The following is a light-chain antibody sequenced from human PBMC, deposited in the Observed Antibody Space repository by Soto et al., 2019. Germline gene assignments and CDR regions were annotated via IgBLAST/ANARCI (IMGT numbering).Light chain of an antibody. J-gene: IGKJ4*01. V-gene: IGKV3D-20*01. CDR3: QQYGSSPLLA. CDR2: DAF. Sequence: EVVLTQSPATPSLSPGDTATVSCGDSQGASNFYIAWYQQKPGLAPRLLIYDAFTRAAGVPDRFSGSGSETDFTLTISRLEPEDFAVYYCQQYGSSPLLAFGGGTNVEIK. CDR1: QGASNFY.